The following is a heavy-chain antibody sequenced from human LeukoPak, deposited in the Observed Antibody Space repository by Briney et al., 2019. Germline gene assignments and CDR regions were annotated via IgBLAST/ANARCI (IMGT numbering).Heavy chain of an antibody. D-gene: IGHD1-26*01. J-gene: IGHJ4*02. V-gene: IGHV1-2*04. CDR3: ARGGRYYTRWQYYFDY. CDR2: INPNSGGT. CDR1: GYTFTGYY. Sequence: ASVKVSCKASGYTFTGYYMHWVRQAPGQGLEWMGWINPNSGGTNYAQKFQGWVTMTRDTSTSTAYMELSRLRSDDTAVYYCARGGRYYTRWQYYFDYWGQGTLVTVSS.